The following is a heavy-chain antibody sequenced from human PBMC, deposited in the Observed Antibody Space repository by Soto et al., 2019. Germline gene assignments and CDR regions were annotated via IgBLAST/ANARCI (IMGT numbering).Heavy chain of an antibody. Sequence: PSETLSLTCTVSGGSISSSSYYLGWIRQPPGKGLEWIGSIYYSGSTYYNPSLKSRVTISVDTSKNQFSLKLSSVTAADTAVYYCARGLDVWQIDYWGQGTLVTVSS. J-gene: IGHJ4*02. V-gene: IGHV4-39*01. CDR1: GGSISSSSYY. D-gene: IGHD3-3*01. CDR3: ARGLDVWQIDY. CDR2: IYYSGST.